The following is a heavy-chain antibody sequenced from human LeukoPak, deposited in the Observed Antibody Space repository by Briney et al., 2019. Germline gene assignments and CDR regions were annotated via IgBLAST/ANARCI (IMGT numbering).Heavy chain of an antibody. Sequence: AASVTVPCTASGYTFTSYDINWVRQATGQGLEWMGWMNPNSGNTGYAQKFQGRVTMTRNTSISTAYMELSSLRSEDTAVYYCARRARDTALFDPWGQGTLVTVSS. CDR1: GYTFTSYD. CDR2: MNPNSGNT. V-gene: IGHV1-8*01. CDR3: ARRARDTALFDP. D-gene: IGHD5-18*01. J-gene: IGHJ5*02.